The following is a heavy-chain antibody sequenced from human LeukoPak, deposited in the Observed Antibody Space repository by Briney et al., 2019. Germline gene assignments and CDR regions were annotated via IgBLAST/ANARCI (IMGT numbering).Heavy chain of an antibody. CDR3: ARRAELGMRYFDF. CDR1: GYTYTDYW. V-gene: IGHV5-51*01. Sequence: GESLKISCQASGYTYTDYWVGWVRQMPGKGLEWMGIIYCDGSKTTYSPAFQRQVTISVDKSTSTAYLQWSSLKASDTAIYFCARRAELGMRYFDFWGQGALLVVSS. J-gene: IGHJ5*01. CDR2: IYCDGSKT. D-gene: IGHD7-27*01.